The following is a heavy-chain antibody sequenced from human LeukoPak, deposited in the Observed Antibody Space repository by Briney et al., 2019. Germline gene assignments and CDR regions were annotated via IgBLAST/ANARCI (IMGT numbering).Heavy chain of an antibody. Sequence: SGPVLVKPTEILTLTCTVSGFSLSNARMGVSWIRQPPGKALEWLAHIFSNDEKSYSTSLKSRLSISKDTSKSQVVLTMTNMDPVDTATYYCARILFTIFGPYYMDVWGKGTTVTVSS. J-gene: IGHJ6*03. V-gene: IGHV2-26*01. CDR3: ARILFTIFGPYYMDV. CDR2: IFSNDEK. CDR1: GFSLSNARMG. D-gene: IGHD3-3*01.